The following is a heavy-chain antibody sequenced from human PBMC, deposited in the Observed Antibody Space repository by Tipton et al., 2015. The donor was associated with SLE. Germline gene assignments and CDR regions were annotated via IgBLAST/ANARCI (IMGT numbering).Heavy chain of an antibody. V-gene: IGHV4-61*02. CDR2: IYTSGST. CDR3: ARDNGTTLAFDI. CDR1: GGSISSGSYY. J-gene: IGHJ3*02. D-gene: IGHD4-17*01. Sequence: TLSLTCTVSGGSISSGSYYWSWIRQPAGKGLEWIGRIYTSGSTNYNPSLKSRVTISVDTSKNQFSLKLSSVTAADTAVYYCARDNGTTLAFDIWGQGTMVTVSS.